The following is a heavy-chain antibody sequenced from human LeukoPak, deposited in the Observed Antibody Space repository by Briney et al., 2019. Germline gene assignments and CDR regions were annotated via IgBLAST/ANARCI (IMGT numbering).Heavy chain of an antibody. Sequence: SETLSLTCTVSGDSINKNYWSWIRQSPGKGLEWIGYIYYIGSTNYNPSLASRITISLDTSKSQFSLTLNSVTTADTAIYFCARVNTGKVTLDYWGQGILVTVSS. V-gene: IGHV4-59*01. CDR2: IYYIGST. CDR3: ARVNTGKVTLDY. CDR1: GDSINKNY. J-gene: IGHJ4*02. D-gene: IGHD1-14*01.